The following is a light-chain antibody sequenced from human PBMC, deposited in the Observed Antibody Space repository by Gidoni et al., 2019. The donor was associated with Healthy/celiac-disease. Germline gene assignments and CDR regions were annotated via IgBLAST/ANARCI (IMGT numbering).Light chain of an antibody. CDR2: GAS. CDR3: QQFAYSQWT. CDR1: QSVSSNY. V-gene: IGKV3-20*01. Sequence: ELVLTPAPGTLSLSPRERATLSCSASQSVSSNYLAWYQQKPGQAPRLLIYGASSRATGIADRFSGSGSGTDFTLTISRLEPEDSAVYFCQQFAYSQWTFXXXTKVEIK. J-gene: IGKJ1*01.